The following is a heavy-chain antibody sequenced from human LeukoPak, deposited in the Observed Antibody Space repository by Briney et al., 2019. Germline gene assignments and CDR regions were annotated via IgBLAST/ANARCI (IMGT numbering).Heavy chain of an antibody. CDR1: GYSISSGYY. J-gene: IGHJ4*02. V-gene: IGHV4-38-2*01. Sequence: SETLSLTCAVSGYSISSGYYWGWIRQPPGKGLEWIGSIYHSGSTYYNPSLKSRVTISVDTSKNQFSLKLSSVTAADTAVYYCARRGSRYFDYWGQGTLVTLSS. CDR2: IYHSGST. CDR3: ARRGSRYFDY.